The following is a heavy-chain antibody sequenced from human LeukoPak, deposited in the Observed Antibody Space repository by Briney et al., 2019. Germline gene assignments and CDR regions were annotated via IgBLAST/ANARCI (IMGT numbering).Heavy chain of an antibody. Sequence: ASVKVSCKASGYTFTGYYMHWVRQAPGQGLEWMGWINPNSGGTNYAQKFQGRVTMTRDTSISTAYMELSRLRSDDTAVYYCARYETGTTAFDIWGQGTMVTVSS. CDR3: ARYETGTTAFDI. V-gene: IGHV1-2*02. D-gene: IGHD1-7*01. CDR1: GYTFTGYY. CDR2: INPNSGGT. J-gene: IGHJ3*02.